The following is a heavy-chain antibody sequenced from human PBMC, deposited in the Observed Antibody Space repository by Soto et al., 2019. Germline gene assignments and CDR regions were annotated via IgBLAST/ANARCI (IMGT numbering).Heavy chain of an antibody. Sequence: ASVKVSCKASGYTFTSYDINWVRQATGQGLEWMGWMNPNSGNTGYAQKFQGRVTMTRNTSISTAYMELSSLRSEDTAVYYCARGTGDPVWFDPWGQGTLVTVSS. D-gene: IGHD3-16*01. CDR3: ARGTGDPVWFDP. J-gene: IGHJ5*02. CDR2: MNPNSGNT. CDR1: GYTFTSYD. V-gene: IGHV1-8*01.